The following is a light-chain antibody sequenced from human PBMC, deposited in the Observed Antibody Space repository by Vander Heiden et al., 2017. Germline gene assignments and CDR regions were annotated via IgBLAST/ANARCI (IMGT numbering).Light chain of an antibody. CDR3: QQRSNWPPGYT. J-gene: IGKJ2*01. V-gene: IGKV3-11*01. CDR2: DAS. Sequence: EIVLTHSPAPLSLSPGERATLSCRPSQWVSSYLAWYQQKPGQAPRLLIYDASNRATGIPARFSGSGSATDFTLTISSLEPEDFAVYYCQQRSNWPPGYTFGQGTKLEIK. CDR1: QWVSSY.